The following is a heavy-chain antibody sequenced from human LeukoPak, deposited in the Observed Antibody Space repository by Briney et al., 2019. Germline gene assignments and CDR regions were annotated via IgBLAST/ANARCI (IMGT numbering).Heavy chain of an antibody. J-gene: IGHJ4*02. D-gene: IGHD1-26*01. CDR1: GASISGYY. CDR3: ARLNSGSYYYPYFDY. V-gene: IGHV4-4*07. Sequence: PSETLSLTCTVSGASISGYYWSWIRQPAGKGLEWVGRISTSGSTNYNPSLKSRVTMSVDTSMSQLSLKLSSVTAADTAVYYCARLNSGSYYYPYFDYWGQGTLVTVSS. CDR2: ISTSGST.